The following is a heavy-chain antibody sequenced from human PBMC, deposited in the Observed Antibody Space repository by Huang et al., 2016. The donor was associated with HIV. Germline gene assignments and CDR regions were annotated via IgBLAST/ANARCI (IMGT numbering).Heavy chain of an antibody. Sequence: QVYLAQSGIEVKKPGASVKTSPGVSLQVSCTTSGYVFSNYAIHWLRQSPGQLREVRGRIKCVKGKIKVSRKCQGRLNITRDTPATNVFMHLSALTTEDTAVYYCARGGHPLIRVVLVQTWFDSWGPGTAVSVSS. D-gene: IGHD2-8*02. CDR2: IKCVKGKI. J-gene: IGHJ5*01. CDR1: GYVFSNYA. CDR3: ARGGHPLIRVVLVQTWFDS. V-gene: IGHV1-3*01.